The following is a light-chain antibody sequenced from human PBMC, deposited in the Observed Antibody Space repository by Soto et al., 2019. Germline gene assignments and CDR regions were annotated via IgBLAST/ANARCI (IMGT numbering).Light chain of an antibody. Sequence: QSALTQPASVSGSPGQSITISCTGTSGDVGTYSHLSWYQHHPGKDPKLLIYDKNKRPSGIPDRFSGSKSGTSATLGITGLQTGDEADYYCGTWDSSLSARVFGGGTKVTVL. V-gene: IGLV1-51*01. CDR3: GTWDSSLSARV. CDR1: SGDVGTYSH. J-gene: IGLJ3*02. CDR2: DKN.